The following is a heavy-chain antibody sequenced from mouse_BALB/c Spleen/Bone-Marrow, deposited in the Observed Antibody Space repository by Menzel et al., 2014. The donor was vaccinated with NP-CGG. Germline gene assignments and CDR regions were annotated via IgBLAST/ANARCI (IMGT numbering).Heavy chain of an antibody. D-gene: IGHD2-14*01. V-gene: IGHV14-3*02. CDR2: IDPANGNT. CDR1: GFNFKDTY. J-gene: IGHJ2*01. Sequence: VQLQQSGTELVKPGASVKLSCTASGFNFKDTYMHWVKQRPEQGLEWIGRIDPANGNTKYDPKFQGKATITADTSSNTASLQLSSLTSEDTAVYYCARYRLGTYFDYWGQGTTLTVSS. CDR3: ARYRLGTYFDY.